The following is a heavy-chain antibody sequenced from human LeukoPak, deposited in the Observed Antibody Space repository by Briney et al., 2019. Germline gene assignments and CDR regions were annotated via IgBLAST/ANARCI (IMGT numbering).Heavy chain of an antibody. CDR3: ATMFGESSDFDH. J-gene: IGHJ4*02. CDR1: GGSISAYY. CDR2: LHSSGET. Sequence: SETLSLTCVVSGGSISAYYWNWIQQPAGKGLEWIGRLHSSGETTSNPSLMSRATMSLDTSRNHFSLNLTSVTAADTAIYYCATMFGESSDFDHWGQGTLVTVSS. V-gene: IGHV4-4*07. D-gene: IGHD3-10*02.